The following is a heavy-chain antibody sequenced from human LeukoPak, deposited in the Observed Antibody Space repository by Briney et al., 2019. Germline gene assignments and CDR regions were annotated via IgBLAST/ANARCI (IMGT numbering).Heavy chain of an antibody. CDR2: INHSGST. CDR3: ARVLQGREPGLLY. CDR1: GGSFSGYY. Sequence: SETLSLTCAVYGGSFSGYYWSWIRQPPGKGLEWIGEINHSGSTNYNPSLKSRVTISVDTSKNQFSLKLSSVTAADTAVYYCARVLQGREPGLLYWGQGTPVTVSS. D-gene: IGHD1-1*01. V-gene: IGHV4-34*01. J-gene: IGHJ4*02.